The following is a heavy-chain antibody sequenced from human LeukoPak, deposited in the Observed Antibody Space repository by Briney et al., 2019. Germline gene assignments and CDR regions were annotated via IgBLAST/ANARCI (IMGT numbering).Heavy chain of an antibody. D-gene: IGHD2-2*01. J-gene: IGHJ5*02. Sequence: GASVKVSCKASGYTFTSYDINWVRQATGQGLEWMGWMNPNSGNTGCAQKFQGRVTMTRNTSISTAYMELSSLRSEDTAVYYCARVGYCSSSTCYYWFDPWGQGTLVTVSS. CDR3: ARVGYCSSSTCYYWFDP. V-gene: IGHV1-8*01. CDR2: MNPNSGNT. CDR1: GYTFTSYD.